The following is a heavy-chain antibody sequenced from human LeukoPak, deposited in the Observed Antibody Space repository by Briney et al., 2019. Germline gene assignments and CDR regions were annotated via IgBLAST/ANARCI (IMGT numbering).Heavy chain of an antibody. J-gene: IGHJ5*02. CDR1: GGSIRSYY. CDR3: ARAVLRYRYNWFDP. CDR2: IYYSGST. V-gene: IGHV4-59*01. Sequence: SETLPLTCTVSGGSIRSYYWSWIRQPPGKGLEWIGYIYYSGSTNYNPSLKSRVTISVDTSKNQFSLKLSSVTAADTAVYYCARAVLRYRYNWFDPWGQGTLVTVSS. D-gene: IGHD3-9*01.